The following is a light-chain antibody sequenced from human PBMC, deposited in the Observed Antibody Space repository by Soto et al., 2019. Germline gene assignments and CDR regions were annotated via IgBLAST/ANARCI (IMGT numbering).Light chain of an antibody. J-gene: IGKJ1*01. V-gene: IGKV3-20*01. CDR1: QSVSSN. Sequence: EIVMTQSPATLSVSPGERATLSCRTSQSVSSNLAWYQQKPGQAPRLLIYDASTRATDVPDRFSGSGSGTDFTLTISRLEPEDFAVYYCQQYGSSPKTFGQGTKVDIK. CDR3: QQYGSSPKT. CDR2: DAS.